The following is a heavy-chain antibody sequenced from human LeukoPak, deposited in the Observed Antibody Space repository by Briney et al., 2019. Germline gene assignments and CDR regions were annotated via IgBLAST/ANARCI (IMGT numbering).Heavy chain of an antibody. V-gene: IGHV4-59*08. CDR2: IYYSGTT. D-gene: IGHD3-3*01. CDR3: ARQKPSGYYTASAYYYDY. CDR1: GFTFSDYY. J-gene: IGHJ4*02. Sequence: PGGSLRLSCAASGFTFSDYYWSWIRQPPGKGLEWIGYIYYSGTTNYNPSLKSRVTISVDTSKNQFSLKLSSVTAADTAVYYCARQKPSGYYTASAYYYDYWGQGTLVTVSS.